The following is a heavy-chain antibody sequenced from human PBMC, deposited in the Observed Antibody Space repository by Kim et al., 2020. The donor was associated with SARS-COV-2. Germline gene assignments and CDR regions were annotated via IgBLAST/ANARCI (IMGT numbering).Heavy chain of an antibody. CDR3: ARRTAVAGGWFDP. Sequence: SETLSLTCIVSGASISSSSYHWGWVRQPPGRGLEWIGSFYYGGSTFYDPSLKCRFTIAVDTSRNQFSLKLGSVTAADTAVYYCARRTAVAGGWFDPWGQG. D-gene: IGHD6-19*01. J-gene: IGHJ5*02. CDR2: FYYGGST. V-gene: IGHV4-39*01. CDR1: GASISSSSYH.